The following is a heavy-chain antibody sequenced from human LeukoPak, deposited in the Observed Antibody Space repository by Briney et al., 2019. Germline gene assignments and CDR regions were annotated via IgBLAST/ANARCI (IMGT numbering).Heavy chain of an antibody. V-gene: IGHV1-69*05. CDR3: ARAGSGYYRYYYMDV. J-gene: IGHJ6*03. Sequence: ASVKVSCKASGGTFSSYAISWVRQAPGQGLEWMGGIIPIFGTANYAQKFQGRVTITTDESTSTAYMELSSLRSEDTAVYYCARAGSGYYRYYYMDVWGKGTTVTVSS. CDR1: GGTFSSYA. CDR2: IIPIFGTA. D-gene: IGHD3-3*01.